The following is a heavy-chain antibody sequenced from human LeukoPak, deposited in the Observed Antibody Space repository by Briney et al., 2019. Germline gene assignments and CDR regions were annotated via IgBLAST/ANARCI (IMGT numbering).Heavy chain of an antibody. Sequence: PGGSLRLSCAASGFTFDDYAMHWVRQAPGKGLEWVSLISGDGGSTYYADSVKGRFTISRDNSKNSLYLQMNSLRTEDTALYYCAKDSLPYGDYGKFDPWGQGTLVTVSS. CDR1: GFTFDDYA. CDR3: AKDSLPYGDYGKFDP. J-gene: IGHJ5*02. V-gene: IGHV3-43*02. D-gene: IGHD4-17*01. CDR2: ISGDGGST.